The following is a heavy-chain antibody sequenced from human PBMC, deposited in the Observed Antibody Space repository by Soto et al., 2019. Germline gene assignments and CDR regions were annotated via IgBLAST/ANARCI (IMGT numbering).Heavy chain of an antibody. V-gene: IGHV3-30*18. CDR2: ISDYGHNK. J-gene: IGHJ6*02. D-gene: IGHD2-15*01. CDR3: VKVTGRYYYYGMDV. Sequence: QVQLVESGGGVVQPGKSLTVSCAASGFIFSNYGMHWFRQAPGKGLEWVAVISDYGHNKHYRDSVKGRFTVARDNFKNTLYLQLNSLRADDTAIYYCVKVTGRYYYYGMDVWGQGTTVTVSS. CDR1: GFIFSNYG.